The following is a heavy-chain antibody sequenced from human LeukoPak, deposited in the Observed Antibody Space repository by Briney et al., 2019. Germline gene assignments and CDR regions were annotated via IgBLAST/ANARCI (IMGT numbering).Heavy chain of an antibody. CDR3: ARVKEGTYDILTVDY. CDR2: ISSRSGTI. J-gene: IGHJ4*02. Sequence: GGSLRLSCAAPGFTFTTYGMNWVRQAPGKGLEWVSYISSRSGTIYYADSVKGRFTISRDNAKNSLYLQMNRLRDEDTAVYYCARVKEGTYDILTVDYWGQGTLVTVSS. V-gene: IGHV3-48*02. CDR1: GFTFTTYG. D-gene: IGHD3-9*01.